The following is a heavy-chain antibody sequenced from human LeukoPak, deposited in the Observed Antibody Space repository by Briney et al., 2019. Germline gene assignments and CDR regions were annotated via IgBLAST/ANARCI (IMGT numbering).Heavy chain of an antibody. D-gene: IGHD3-16*01. V-gene: IGHV4-39*07. Sequence: SETLSLTCTVSGGSISSSSYYWGWIRQPPGKGLEWIGSIYYSGSTYYNPSLKSRVTISVDTSKNQFSLKLSSVTAADTAVYYCARGLDRGTFFDYWGQGTLVTVSS. CDR1: GGSISSSSYY. CDR2: IYYSGST. J-gene: IGHJ4*02. CDR3: ARGLDRGTFFDY.